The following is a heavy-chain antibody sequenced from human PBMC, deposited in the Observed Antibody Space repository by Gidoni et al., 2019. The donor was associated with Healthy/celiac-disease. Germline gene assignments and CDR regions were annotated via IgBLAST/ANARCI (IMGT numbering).Heavy chain of an antibody. CDR1: GFTFSSYS. V-gene: IGHV3-21*01. D-gene: IGHD2-2*01. CDR3: ARDTSSYYYYGMDV. CDR2: ISSSSSYI. J-gene: IGHJ6*02. Sequence: EVQLVESGGGLVKPEGSLSLSCAASGFTFSSYSMNWVRQAPGKGLEWVSSISSSSSYIYYADSVKGRFTISRDNAKNSLYLQMNSLRAEDTAVYYCARDTSSYYYYGMDVWGQGTTVTVSS.